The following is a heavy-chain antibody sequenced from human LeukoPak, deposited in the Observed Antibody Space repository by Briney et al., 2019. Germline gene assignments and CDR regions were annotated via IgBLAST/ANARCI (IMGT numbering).Heavy chain of an antibody. CDR2: INPNSGGT. CDR3: ARGNLNNGLWFGELLLSPGANWFDP. J-gene: IGHJ5*02. CDR1: GYTFTGYY. Sequence: ASVKVSCKASGYTFTGYYMHWVRQAPGQGLEWMGWINPNSGGTNYAQKFQGRVTMTRNTSISTAYMELSSLRSEDTAVYYCARGNLNNGLWFGELLLSPGANWFDPWGQGTLVTVSS. D-gene: IGHD3-10*01. V-gene: IGHV1-2*02.